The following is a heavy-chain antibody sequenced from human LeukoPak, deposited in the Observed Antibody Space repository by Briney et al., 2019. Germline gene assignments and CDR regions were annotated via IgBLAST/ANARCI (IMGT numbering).Heavy chain of an antibody. CDR3: ARDRVTTMVRGVSQEGLDP. CDR1: GGSISSGGYY. J-gene: IGHJ5*02. Sequence: SETLSLTCTVSGGSISSGGYYWSWIRQHPGKGLEWIGYIYYSGSTYYNPSLKSRVTISVDTSKNQFSLKLSSVTAADTAVYYCARDRVTTMVRGVSQEGLDPWGQGTLVTVSS. CDR2: IYYSGST. D-gene: IGHD3-10*01. V-gene: IGHV4-31*03.